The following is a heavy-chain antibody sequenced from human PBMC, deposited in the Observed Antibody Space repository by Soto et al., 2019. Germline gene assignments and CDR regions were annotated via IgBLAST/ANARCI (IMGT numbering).Heavy chain of an antibody. CDR2: IYYTGAT. V-gene: IGHV4-30-2*06. CDR1: GASMSSGGHS. J-gene: IGHJ6*02. D-gene: IGHD3-10*01. Sequence: QVQLQESGPGLVKPSQTVSLTCAVSGASMSSGGHSWSWIRQSPGRGLEWIGYIYYTGATYYNPSLKSRVTLSIDRSNNQFSRNFSSGTASDTAVYYGARAPPGPSPRWDVWGQGTTVTVSS. CDR3: ARAPPGPSPRWDV.